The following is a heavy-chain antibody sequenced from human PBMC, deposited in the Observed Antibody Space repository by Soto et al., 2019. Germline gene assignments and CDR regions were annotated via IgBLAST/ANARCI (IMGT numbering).Heavy chain of an antibody. CDR2: ISGSGGNT. V-gene: IGHV3-23*01. Sequence: EVQLLESGGGLVQPGGSLRLSCAASGFTFSSYAMSWVRQAPGKGLEWVSAISGSGGNTYYADSVKGRFTISRENSKNTVYLQMNSPRAEDTAVYYCAKGAYCSGGSCFPYNWFDPWGQGTLVTVSS. D-gene: IGHD2-15*01. CDR1: GFTFSSYA. CDR3: AKGAYCSGGSCFPYNWFDP. J-gene: IGHJ5*02.